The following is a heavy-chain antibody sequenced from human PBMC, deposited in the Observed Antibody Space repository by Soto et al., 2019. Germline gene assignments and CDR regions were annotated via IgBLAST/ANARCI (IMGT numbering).Heavy chain of an antibody. D-gene: IGHD3-22*01. V-gene: IGHV3-72*01. J-gene: IGHJ4*02. CDR1: GFSFSDYY. Sequence: EVQLVESGGGLVQPGGSLRLSCAASGFSFSDYYINWVRKAPGKGLEWVGRTRNKASSYTTDYAAFVKGRFTISRDDSKNLIYLQMNSLKTEDTAVYYCAREGSSSGPDYEYWGQGTLVTVSS. CDR2: TRNKASSYTT. CDR3: AREGSSSGPDYEY.